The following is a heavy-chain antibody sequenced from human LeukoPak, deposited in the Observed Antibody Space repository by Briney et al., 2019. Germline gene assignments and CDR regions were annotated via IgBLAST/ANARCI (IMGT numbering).Heavy chain of an antibody. D-gene: IGHD2-15*01. CDR2: IYYSGST. J-gene: IGHJ4*02. CDR1: GGSISSSSYY. CDR3: AREIVVVVAATRLLDY. V-gene: IGHV4-39*07. Sequence: PSETLSLTCTVSGGSISSSSYYWGWIRQPPGKGLEWIGSIYYSGSTYYNPSLKSRVTISVDTSKNQFSLKLSSVTAADTAVYYCAREIVVVVAATRLLDYWGQGTLVTVSS.